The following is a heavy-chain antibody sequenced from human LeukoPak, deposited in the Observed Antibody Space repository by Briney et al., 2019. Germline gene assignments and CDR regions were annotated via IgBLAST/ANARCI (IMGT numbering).Heavy chain of an antibody. V-gene: IGHV4-59*01. Sequence: SETLSLTCTISGGSISSYYWSWIRQPPGKGLEWIGYIYYSGSTNYNPSLKSRVTISVDTSKNQFSLKLSSVTAADTAVYYCARDVSQSSGYYVSLDYWGQGTLVTVSS. D-gene: IGHD3-22*01. CDR2: IYYSGST. CDR1: GGSISSYY. CDR3: ARDVSQSSGYYVSLDY. J-gene: IGHJ4*02.